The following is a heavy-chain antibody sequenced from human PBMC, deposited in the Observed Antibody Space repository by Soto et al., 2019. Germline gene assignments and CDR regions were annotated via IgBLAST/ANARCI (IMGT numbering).Heavy chain of an antibody. Sequence: EVQLLESGGGLVQPGGSLRLSCAASGFTFSSYAMSWVRQAPGKGLEWVSAISGSGGSTYYADSVKGRFTISRDNSKNRLYLQMNRLRAEDTAVYYCAKSPRDIVVVVAASYYYYYYMDVWGKGTTVTVSS. CDR3: AKSPRDIVVVVAASYYYYYYMDV. J-gene: IGHJ6*03. CDR2: ISGSGGST. V-gene: IGHV3-23*01. CDR1: GFTFSSYA. D-gene: IGHD2-15*01.